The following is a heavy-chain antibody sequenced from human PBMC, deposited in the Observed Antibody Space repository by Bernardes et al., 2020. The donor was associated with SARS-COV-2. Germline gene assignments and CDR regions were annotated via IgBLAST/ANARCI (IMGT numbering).Heavy chain of an antibody. Sequence: VQDTRKASGYTFTSYGISWVRQAPGQGLEWMGWISAYNVNTNYAQKLQGRVTMTTDTSTSTAYMELSSLRSDDTAVYYCARVPTAGTSVDYWGQGTLVNGSS. J-gene: IGHJ4*02. CDR2: ISAYNVNT. D-gene: IGHD6-13*01. CDR1: GYTFTSYG. V-gene: IGHV1-18*01. CDR3: ARVPTAGTSVDY.